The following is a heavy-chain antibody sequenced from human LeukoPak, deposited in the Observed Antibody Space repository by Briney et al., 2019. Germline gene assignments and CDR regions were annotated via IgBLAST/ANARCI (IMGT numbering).Heavy chain of an antibody. CDR3: ARGYSSASDAFGI. D-gene: IGHD6-19*01. CDR2: IKQDGSEK. Sequence: PGGSLRLSCAASGFTFSSYWMSWVRRAPGKGLEWVANIKQDGSEKYYVDSVKGRFTISRDNAKNSLYLQMNSLRAEDTAVYYCARGYSSASDAFGIWGQGTMVTVSS. CDR1: GFTFSSYW. J-gene: IGHJ3*02. V-gene: IGHV3-7*01.